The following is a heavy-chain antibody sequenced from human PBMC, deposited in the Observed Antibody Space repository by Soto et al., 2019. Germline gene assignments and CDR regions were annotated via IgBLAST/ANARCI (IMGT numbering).Heavy chain of an antibody. CDR2: IIPIFGTA. V-gene: IGHV1-69*13. CDR1: GYTFTSYG. CDR3: ALSSYNWNDRWFDP. D-gene: IGHD1-1*01. J-gene: IGHJ5*02. Sequence: SVKVSCKASGYTFTSYGISWVRQAPGQGLEWMGGIIPIFGTANYAQNFQDRVTITADESTSTVYLELSSLRSEDTAMYYCALSSYNWNDRWFDPWGQGPQVTV.